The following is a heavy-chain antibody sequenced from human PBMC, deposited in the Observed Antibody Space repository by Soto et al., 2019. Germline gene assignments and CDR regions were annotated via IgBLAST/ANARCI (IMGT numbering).Heavy chain of an antibody. V-gene: IGHV3-23*01. CDR2: ISGSGGST. Sequence: GGSLRLSCAASVFTFSSYTMSWVRQSPGKGLEWVSAISGSGGSTYYADSVKGRLTISRDNSKNTLYLRMSSLRAEDTAVYYCVKDLVRGGPAGAFDIWGPGTMVTVSS. D-gene: IGHD5-12*01. CDR1: VFTFSSYT. J-gene: IGHJ3*02. CDR3: VKDLVRGGPAGAFDI.